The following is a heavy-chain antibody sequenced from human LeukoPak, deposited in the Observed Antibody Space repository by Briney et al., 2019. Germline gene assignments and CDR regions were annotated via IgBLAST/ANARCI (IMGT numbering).Heavy chain of an antibody. Sequence: PGGSLRLSCAPSGIPFSSHWMHWARHPPGRGLVWVSRINREGNRTNYADSVKGRFTISRDNAKNTLYLQMNSLRAEDTCVYFCARHDMDVWGQGTTVTVSS. CDR2: INREGNRT. CDR1: GIPFSSHW. V-gene: IGHV3-74*01. CDR3: ARHDMDV. J-gene: IGHJ6*02.